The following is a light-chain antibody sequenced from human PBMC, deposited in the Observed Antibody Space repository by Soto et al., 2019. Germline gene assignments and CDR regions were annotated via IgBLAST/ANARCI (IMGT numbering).Light chain of an antibody. Sequence: QSVLTQPASVSGSPGQSITISCTGTSSDVGTYNYVSWYQQHPGKAPKLMIYDVSYRPSGVSDRFSGAKSGNTASLTISGLQAEDEADYDCSSYTSSSTSVVFGGGTKVTVL. CDR3: SSYTSSSTSVV. CDR2: DVS. CDR1: SSDVGTYNY. J-gene: IGLJ2*01. V-gene: IGLV2-14*01.